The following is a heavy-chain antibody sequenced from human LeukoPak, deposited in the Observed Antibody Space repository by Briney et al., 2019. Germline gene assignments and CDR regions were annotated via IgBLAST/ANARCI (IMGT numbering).Heavy chain of an antibody. V-gene: IGHV4-59*08. CDR3: ARGPDQYSYYYYMDV. D-gene: IGHD2-2*01. Sequence: PSETLSLTCTVSGGSISSYYWSWIRQPPGKGLEWIGYIYYSGSTNYNPSLKSRVTISVDTSNNQFSLRVRSVTAADTAVYYCARGPDQYSYYYYMDVWGKGTTVTVSS. J-gene: IGHJ6*03. CDR2: IYYSGST. CDR1: GGSISSYY.